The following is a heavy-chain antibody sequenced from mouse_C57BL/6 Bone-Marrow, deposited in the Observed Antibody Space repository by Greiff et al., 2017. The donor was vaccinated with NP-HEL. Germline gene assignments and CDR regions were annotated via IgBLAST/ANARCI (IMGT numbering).Heavy chain of an antibody. D-gene: IGHD2-4*01. J-gene: IGHJ4*01. CDR3: ARVYDYDEVYAMDY. CDR1: GFSLTSYG. CDR2: IWSDGST. Sequence: QVQLQQSGPGLVAPSQSLSITCTVSGFSLTSYGVHWVRQPPGKGLEWLVVIWSDGSTTYNSALKSRLSISKDNSKSQVFLKMNSLQTDDTAMDYCARVYDYDEVYAMDYWVKEPQSPSPQ. V-gene: IGHV2-6*03.